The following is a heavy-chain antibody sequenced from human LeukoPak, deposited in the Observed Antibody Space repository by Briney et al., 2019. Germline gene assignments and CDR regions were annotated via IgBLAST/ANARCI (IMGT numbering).Heavy chain of an antibody. CDR2: IGTSADT. CDR3: ARADKGGYYDY. CDR1: GFTFSSSD. D-gene: IGHD2-15*01. V-gene: IGHV3-13*01. J-gene: IGHJ4*02. Sequence: GGSLRLSCAASGFTFSSSDMHWVRQAAGKSLEWVSAIGTSADTYYPGSVKGRFTISRENGRSSLYLQMNNLRAGDTAVYYCARADKGGYYDYWGRGTLVTVSS.